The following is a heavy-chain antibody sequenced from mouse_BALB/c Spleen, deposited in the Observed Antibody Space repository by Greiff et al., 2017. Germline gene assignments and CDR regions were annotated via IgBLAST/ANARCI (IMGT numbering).Heavy chain of an antibody. CDR3: ARSILYDGYYLYAMDY. CDR2: IRNKANGYTT. D-gene: IGHD2-3*01. CDR1: GFTFTDYY. Sequence: DVMLVESGGGLVQPGGSLRLSCATSGFTFTDYYMSWVRQPPGKALEWLGFIRNKANGYTTEYSASVKGRFTISRDNSQSILYLQMNTLRAEDSATYYCARSILYDGYYLYAMDYWGQGTSVTVSS. V-gene: IGHV7-3*02. J-gene: IGHJ4*01.